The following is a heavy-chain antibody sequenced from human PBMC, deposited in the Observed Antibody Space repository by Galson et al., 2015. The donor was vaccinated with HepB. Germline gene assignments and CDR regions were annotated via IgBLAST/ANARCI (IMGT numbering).Heavy chain of an antibody. CDR3: SRTSIEQLALYGMDV. CDR1: GFTFSSYS. J-gene: IGHJ6*02. D-gene: IGHD6-13*01. V-gene: IGHV3-21*01. CDR2: LSASSNHV. Sequence: LRLSCAASGFTFSSYSMNWVRQAPGEGLEWVSSLSASSNHVFYADSVKGRFTVSRDDAKNSLYLQMNSLRAEDTAFYYCSRTSIEQLALYGMDVWGQGTTVTVSS.